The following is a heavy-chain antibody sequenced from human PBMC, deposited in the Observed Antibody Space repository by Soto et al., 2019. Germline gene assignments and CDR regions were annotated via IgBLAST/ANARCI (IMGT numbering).Heavy chain of an antibody. J-gene: IGHJ6*02. V-gene: IGHV3-30*18. CDR2: ISYDGSNK. CDR1: GFTFSSYG. CDR3: AKDRGTQGYYGMDV. Sequence: GGSRRLSCAASGFTFSSYGMHWVREAPGKGLEWVAVISYDGSNKYYADSVKGRFTISRDNSKNTLYLQMNSLRAEDTAVYYCAKDRGTQGYYGMDVWGQGTTVTVSS. D-gene: IGHD3-16*01.